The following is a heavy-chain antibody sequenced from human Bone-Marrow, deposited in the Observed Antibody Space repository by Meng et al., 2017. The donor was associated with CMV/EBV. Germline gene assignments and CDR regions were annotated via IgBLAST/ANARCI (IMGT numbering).Heavy chain of an antibody. J-gene: IGHJ4*02. CDR2: INPNSGGT. V-gene: IGHV1-2*02. Sequence: ASVKVSCKASGYTFTGYYMHWVRQAPGQGLEWMGWINPNSGGTNYAQKFQGRVTMTRDTSISTAYMELSRLRSDDTAVYYCARASYYGSGSYYHFDSWGQGTPVTVSS. CDR1: GYTFTGYY. D-gene: IGHD3-10*01. CDR3: ARASYYGSGSYYHFDS.